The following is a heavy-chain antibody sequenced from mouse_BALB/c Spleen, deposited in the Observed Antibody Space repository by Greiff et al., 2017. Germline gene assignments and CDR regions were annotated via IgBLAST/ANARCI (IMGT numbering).Heavy chain of an antibody. J-gene: IGHJ3*01. Sequence: VQLQQSGADLAKPGASVKMSCKASGYTFTSYWMHWVKQRPGQGLEWIGYINPSTGYTEYNQKFKDKATLTADKSSSTAYMQLSSLTSADSAVYYCASSYYDYDGAYWGQGTLVTVSA. CDR2: INPSTGYT. V-gene: IGHV1-7*01. D-gene: IGHD2-4*01. CDR1: GYTFTSYW. CDR3: ASSYYDYDGAY.